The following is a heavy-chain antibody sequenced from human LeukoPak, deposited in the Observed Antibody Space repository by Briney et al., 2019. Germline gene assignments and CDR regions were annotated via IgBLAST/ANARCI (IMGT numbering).Heavy chain of an antibody. V-gene: IGHV1-8*01. J-gene: IGHJ4*02. CDR2: MNPNSGNT. CDR3: ATAPSRLRYFDWLLYGVGDY. CDR1: GYTFTSYD. Sequence: ASVKVSCKASGYTFTSYDINWVRQATGQGLEWMGWMNPNSGNTGYAQKFQGRVTMTRNTSISTAYMELSSLRSEDTAVYYCATAPSRLRYFDWLLYGVGDYWVQGTLVTVSS. D-gene: IGHD3-9*01.